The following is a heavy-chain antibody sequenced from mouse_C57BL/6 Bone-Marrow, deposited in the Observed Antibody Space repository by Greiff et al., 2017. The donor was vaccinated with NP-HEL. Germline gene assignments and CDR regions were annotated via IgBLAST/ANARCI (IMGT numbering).Heavy chain of an antibody. CDR2: INPSSGYT. V-gene: IGHV1-7*01. D-gene: IGHD2-1*01. J-gene: IGHJ2*01. Sequence: QVHLQPSGAELANPVASVPLSCTASVYTFTSYWMHLLHPRPGQGLVWIGYINPSSGYTKYNQKFKDKATLTADKSSSTAYMQLSSLTYEDSAVYYCARFIYYGFDYWGQGTTLTVSS. CDR3: ARFIYYGFDY. CDR1: VYTFTSYW.